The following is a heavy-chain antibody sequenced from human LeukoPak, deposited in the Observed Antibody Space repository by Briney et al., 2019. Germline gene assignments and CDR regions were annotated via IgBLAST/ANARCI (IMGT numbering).Heavy chain of an antibody. Sequence: PGRSLRLSCAASGFTFSSYGMHWVRQAPGKGLEWVAVISYDGSNKYYADSVKGRFTISRDNSKNTLYLQMNSLRAEDTAVYYCAKDFGIVVVPAAIRYYYYGMDVWGQGTTVTVSS. CDR3: AKDFGIVVVPAAIRYYYYGMDV. CDR1: GFTFSSYG. D-gene: IGHD2-2*01. CDR2: ISYDGSNK. V-gene: IGHV3-30*18. J-gene: IGHJ6*02.